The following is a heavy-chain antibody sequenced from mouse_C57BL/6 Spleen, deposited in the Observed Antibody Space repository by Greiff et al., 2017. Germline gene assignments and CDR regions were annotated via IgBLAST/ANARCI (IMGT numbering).Heavy chain of an antibody. D-gene: IGHD3-2*02. V-gene: IGHV2-5*01. CDR3: AKTAQATGAMDY. CDR2: IWTGGST. J-gene: IGHJ4*01. Sequence: QVQLQQSGPGLVQPSQSLSITCTVSGFSLTSYGVHWVRQSPGKGLEWLGVIWTGGSTDYNAAFMSRLSITKDNSKSQVFFTMNSLQADDTARYYCAKTAQATGAMDYWGQGTSVTVSS. CDR1: GFSLTSYG.